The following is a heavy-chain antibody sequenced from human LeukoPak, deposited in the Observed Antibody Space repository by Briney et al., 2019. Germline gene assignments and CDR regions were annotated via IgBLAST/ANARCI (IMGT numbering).Heavy chain of an antibody. Sequence: GGSLRLSCAASGFTFSNFAMNWVRQTPGKGLEWVSGISGCGEDSNHADSVTGRFIISRENSKNTLYLQMNSLRADDTAVYYCATNYDDSREAFDVWGQGTVVTVSS. V-gene: IGHV3-23*01. CDR2: ISGCGEDS. CDR1: GFTFSNFA. J-gene: IGHJ3*01. CDR3: ATNYDDSREAFDV. D-gene: IGHD3-3*01.